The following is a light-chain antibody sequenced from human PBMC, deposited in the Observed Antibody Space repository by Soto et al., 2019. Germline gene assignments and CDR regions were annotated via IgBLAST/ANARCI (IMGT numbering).Light chain of an antibody. CDR2: EVS. CDR1: SSDVGSYNL. CDR3: CSYAGSSTFYV. V-gene: IGLV2-23*02. J-gene: IGLJ1*01. Sequence: QSALTQPGSVSGSPGQAITISSTGTSSDVGSYNLVSWYQQHPGKAPKLMIYEVSKRPSGVSNRFSGSKSGNTASLTISGLQAEDKADYYCCSYAGSSTFYVFGTGTKLTVL.